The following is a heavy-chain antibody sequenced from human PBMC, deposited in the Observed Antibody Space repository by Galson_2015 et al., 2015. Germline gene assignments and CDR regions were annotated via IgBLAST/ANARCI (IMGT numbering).Heavy chain of an antibody. J-gene: IGHJ4*02. D-gene: IGHD6-13*01. CDR2: IYSGGST. V-gene: IGHV3-53*01. CDR1: GFTVSSNY. Sequence: SLRLSCAASGFTVSSNYMSWVRQAPGKGLEWVSVIYSGGSTYYADSVKGRFTISRDNSKNTLYLQMNSLRAEDTAVYYCARRIAAAGPFDYWGQGTLVTVSS. CDR3: ARRIAAAGPFDY.